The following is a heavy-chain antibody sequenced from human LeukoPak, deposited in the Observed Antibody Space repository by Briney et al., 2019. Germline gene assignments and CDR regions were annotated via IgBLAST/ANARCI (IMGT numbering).Heavy chain of an antibody. D-gene: IGHD6-19*01. CDR2: ISYSGLT. Sequence: SETLSLTCTVSGGSISGYYCSWIRQPPGKGLEWIGQISYSGLTRYNPALESRVTISVDTSKNQISVNLNSVTAADTAFYYCARHRAIAGPLDHWGQGTQVTVSS. CDR1: GGSISGYY. J-gene: IGHJ4*02. CDR3: ARHRAIAGPLDH. V-gene: IGHV4-59*08.